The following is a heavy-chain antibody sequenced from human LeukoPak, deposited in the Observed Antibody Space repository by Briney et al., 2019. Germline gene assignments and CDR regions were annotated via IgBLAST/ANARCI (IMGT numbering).Heavy chain of an antibody. CDR1: GGSISSSSYY. CDR2: IYYSGST. J-gene: IGHJ3*02. CDR3: ARHDGISDAFDI. D-gene: IGHD2/OR15-2a*01. Sequence: SETLSLTCTVSGGSISSSSYYWGWIRQPPGKGLEWIGNIYYSGSTYYNPSLKSRVTISVDTSKNQFSLKLSSVTAADTAVYYCARHDGISDAFDIWGQGTMVTVSS. V-gene: IGHV4-39*01.